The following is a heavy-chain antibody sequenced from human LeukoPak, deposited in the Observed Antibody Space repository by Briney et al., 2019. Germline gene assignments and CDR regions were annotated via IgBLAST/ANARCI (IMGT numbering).Heavy chain of an antibody. D-gene: IGHD4-17*01. CDR1: GGSISSSSYY. V-gene: IGHV4-39*07. CDR2: IYYSGST. Sequence: PSETLSLTCTVSGGSISSSSYYWGWIRQPPGKGLEWIGSIYYSGSTYYNPSLKSRVTISVDTSKNQFSLKLSSVTAADTAVYYCARGGTTVTPWGQGTLVTVSS. J-gene: IGHJ5*02. CDR3: ARGGTTVTP.